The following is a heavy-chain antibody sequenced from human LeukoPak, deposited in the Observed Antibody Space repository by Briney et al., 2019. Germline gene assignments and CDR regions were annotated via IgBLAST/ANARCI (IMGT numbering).Heavy chain of an antibody. D-gene: IGHD6-19*01. Sequence: GGSLILSCAASGFTVSSNYMSWVRQAPGKGLVWVSRINSDGSSTSYADSVKGRFTISRDNSRDTAYLQMYNLRVEDTAVYYCAKDKVAVAGYFDRWGQGTLVTVSS. CDR1: GFTVSSNY. CDR2: INSDGSST. J-gene: IGHJ4*02. V-gene: IGHV3-74*01. CDR3: AKDKVAVAGYFDR.